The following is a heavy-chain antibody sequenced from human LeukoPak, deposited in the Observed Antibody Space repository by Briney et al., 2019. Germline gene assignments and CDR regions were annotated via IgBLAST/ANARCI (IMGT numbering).Heavy chain of an antibody. CDR3: ARDGRTTVTTNYYYGMDA. Sequence: SETLSLTCTVSGGSISSYYWSWIRQPPGKGLEWIGYIYYSGSTNYNPSLKSRVTISVDTSKNQFSLKLSSVTAADTAVYYCARDGRTTVTTNYYYGMDAWGQGTTVTVSS. CDR1: GGSISSYY. D-gene: IGHD4-17*01. J-gene: IGHJ6*02. V-gene: IGHV4-59*01. CDR2: IYYSGST.